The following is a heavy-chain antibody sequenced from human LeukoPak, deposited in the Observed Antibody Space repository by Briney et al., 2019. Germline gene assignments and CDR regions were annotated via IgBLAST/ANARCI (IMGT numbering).Heavy chain of an antibody. V-gene: IGHV3-21*01. CDR3: ARESRTTISPKLDY. J-gene: IGHJ4*02. CDR2: ISSSSSYI. D-gene: IGHD5-24*01. CDR1: GFTFSSYS. Sequence: GGSLRLSCAASGFTFSSYSMNWVRQAPGKGLGWVSSISSSSSYIYYADSVKGRFTISRDNAKNSLYLQMNSLRAEDTAVYYCARESRTTISPKLDYWGQGTLVTVSS.